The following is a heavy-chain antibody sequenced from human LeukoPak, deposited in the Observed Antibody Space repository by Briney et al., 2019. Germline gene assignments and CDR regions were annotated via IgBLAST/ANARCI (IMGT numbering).Heavy chain of an antibody. CDR3: AKKAVTTTVSNYFDF. Sequence: GGSLRLSCAASGFTSSTYTMNWVGQAPGKGLEWVSTISASGTTTYYADSVKGRFTISRDNSRNTLYLQMNSLRAEDAAVYYCAKKAVTTTVSNYFDFWGLGTLVTVSS. CDR1: GFTSSTYT. CDR2: ISASGTTT. V-gene: IGHV3-23*01. J-gene: IGHJ4*02. D-gene: IGHD4-17*01.